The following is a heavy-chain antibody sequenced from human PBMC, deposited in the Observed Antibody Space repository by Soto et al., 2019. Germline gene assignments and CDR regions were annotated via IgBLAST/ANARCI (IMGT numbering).Heavy chain of an antibody. D-gene: IGHD2-15*01. V-gene: IGHV3-74*01. CDR2: INGAGSNT. CDR3: ARDHFGGNTDY. J-gene: IGHJ4*02. Sequence: EVQLVESGGDLVQPGGSLRLSCVASGFSFGSYWIHWVRHVPGKGLVWVSRINGAGSNTDYADSVKGRFTISRDNTKNTLYLQMNSLRADDTAVYYCARDHFGGNTDYWGQGTLVTVSS. CDR1: GFSFGSYW.